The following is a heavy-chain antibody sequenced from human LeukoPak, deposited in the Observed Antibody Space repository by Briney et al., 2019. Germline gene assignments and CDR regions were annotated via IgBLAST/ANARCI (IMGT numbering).Heavy chain of an antibody. Sequence: ASVKVSCKASGYTFTSYGISWVRQAPGQGLEWMGWISAYNGNTNYAQKLQGRVTMTTDTSTSTAYMELRSLRSEDTAVYYCATARLYYYDMDYWGQGTLVTVSS. CDR2: ISAYNGNT. J-gene: IGHJ4*02. CDR1: GYTFTSYG. CDR3: ATARLYYYDMDY. V-gene: IGHV1-18*01. D-gene: IGHD3-22*01.